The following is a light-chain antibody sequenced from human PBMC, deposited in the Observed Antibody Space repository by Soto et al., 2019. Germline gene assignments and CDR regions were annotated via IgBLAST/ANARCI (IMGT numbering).Light chain of an antibody. J-gene: IGLJ2*01. V-gene: IGLV2-23*02. CDR1: SSDVGSYEL. CDR3: CSYAGGRTHVV. Sequence: QSALTQPASVSGSPGQSITISCTGTSSDVGSYELVSWYQQQHPGKAPKLIIYEVTKRPSGVSNRFSGSKSGNTASLTISGLQAEDEADYYCCSYAGGRTHVVFGGGTKLTVL. CDR2: EVT.